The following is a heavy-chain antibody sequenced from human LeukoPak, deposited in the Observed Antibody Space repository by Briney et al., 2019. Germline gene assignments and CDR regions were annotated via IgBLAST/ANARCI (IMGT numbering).Heavy chain of an antibody. V-gene: IGHV1-2*02. CDR3: ARLYSSSSLVY. CDR2: INPNSGGT. Sequence: EASVKVSCKASGYTFTGYYMHWVRQAPGQGLAWMGWINPNSGGTNYAQKFQGRVTMTRDTSISTAYMELSRLRSDDTAVYYCARLYSSSSLVYWGQGTLVTVSS. CDR1: GYTFTGYY. J-gene: IGHJ4*02. D-gene: IGHD6-6*01.